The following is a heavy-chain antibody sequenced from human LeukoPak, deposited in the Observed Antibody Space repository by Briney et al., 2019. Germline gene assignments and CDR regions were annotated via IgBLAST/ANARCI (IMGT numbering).Heavy chain of an antibody. CDR3: AKDRGDYFDTSSQSLES. J-gene: IGHJ4*02. Sequence: GGSLRLSCAPSGFILSSFDMHWVRQARGKGLEWVTSIRYDGSDKYYAESVKGRFTVSRDNSQNTLYLQMSSLKTEDTAVYYCAKDRGDYFDTSSQSLESWGQGTLVTVSS. CDR1: GFILSSFD. V-gene: IGHV3-30*02. D-gene: IGHD3-22*01. CDR2: IRYDGSDK.